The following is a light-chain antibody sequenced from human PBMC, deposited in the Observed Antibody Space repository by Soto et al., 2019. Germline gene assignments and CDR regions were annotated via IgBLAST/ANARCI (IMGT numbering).Light chain of an antibody. J-gene: IGLJ3*02. CDR2: EVR. CDR3: NSYTSSTTWA. V-gene: IGLV2-14*01. CDR1: SSDVGRYNY. Sequence: QSALTQPASVSGSPGQSITISCTGTSSDVGRYNYVSWYQQHPGKAPKLMIYEVRNRPSGVSSRFSGSKSGNTASLTISGLQAEDEAEYYCNSYTSSTTWAFGGGTKLTVL.